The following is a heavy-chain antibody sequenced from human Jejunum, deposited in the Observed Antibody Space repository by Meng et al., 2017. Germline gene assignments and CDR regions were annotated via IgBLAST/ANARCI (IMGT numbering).Heavy chain of an antibody. Sequence: SLKISCAASGFTFDDYAMHWVRQAPGKGLEGVSGISWNSGSIVYADSVKGRLTISRDNAKNSLYLQMNSLRAEDTALYYCVKDKATGYSGNWLLGFDYWGQGTLVTVSS. J-gene: IGHJ4*02. CDR2: ISWNSGSI. CDR1: GFTFDDYA. D-gene: IGHD6-13*01. CDR3: VKDKATGYSGNWLLGFDY. V-gene: IGHV3-9*01.